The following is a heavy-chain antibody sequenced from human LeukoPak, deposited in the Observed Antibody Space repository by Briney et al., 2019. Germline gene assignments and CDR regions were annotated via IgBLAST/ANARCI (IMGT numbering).Heavy chain of an antibody. Sequence: GGSLRLSCAASGFTFSSYAMSWVRQAPGKGLEWVSTFSGSGGNTYYADSVKGRFTISRDNSKNTLYLQMNSLRAEDTAVYYCARVARGVVVTAGLWGSGTLGAFDIWGQGTMVTVSS. J-gene: IGHJ3*02. CDR1: GFTFSSYA. D-gene: IGHD2-21*02. CDR3: ARVARGVVVTAGLWGSGTLGAFDI. V-gene: IGHV3-23*01. CDR2: FSGSGGNT.